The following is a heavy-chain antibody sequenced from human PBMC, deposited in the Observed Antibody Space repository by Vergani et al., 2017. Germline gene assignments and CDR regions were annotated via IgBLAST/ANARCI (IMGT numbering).Heavy chain of an antibody. CDR1: GYSISSGYY. CDR2: IYHSGST. CDR3: ARGELLWFGDGY. V-gene: IGHV4-38-2*02. D-gene: IGHD3-10*01. Sequence: QVQLQESGPGLVKPSETLSLTCTVSGYSISSGYYWGWIRQPPGKGLEWIGSIYHSGSTYYNPSLKSRVTISVDTSKNQFSLKLSSVTAADTAVYYCARGELLWFGDGYWGQGTLVTVSS. J-gene: IGHJ4*02.